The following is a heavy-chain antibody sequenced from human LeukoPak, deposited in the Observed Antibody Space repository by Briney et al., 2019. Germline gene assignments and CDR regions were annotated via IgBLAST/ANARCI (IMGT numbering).Heavy chain of an antibody. V-gene: IGHV4-59*01. CDR2: IYYSGST. Sequence: SETLSLTCTVSGGSISTYHWNWIRQPPGKGLEWIGYIYYSGSTNYNPSLKSRVTISMDTSKNQFSLKLSSVTAADTAVYYCARVNWNAASYFDFWGQGTLVTVSS. CDR3: ARVNWNAASYFDF. J-gene: IGHJ4*02. D-gene: IGHD1-1*01. CDR1: GGSISTYH.